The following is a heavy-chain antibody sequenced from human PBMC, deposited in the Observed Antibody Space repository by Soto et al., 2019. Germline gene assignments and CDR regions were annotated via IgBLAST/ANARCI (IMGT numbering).Heavy chain of an antibody. J-gene: IGHJ6*02. V-gene: IGHV3-48*02. D-gene: IGHD6-19*01. CDR1: GFTFSSYS. CDR2: ISSSSSTI. CDR3: ARERAVARDYYYYGMDV. Sequence: GGSLRLSCAASGFTFSSYSMNWVRQAPGKGLEWVSYISSSSSTIYYADSVKGRFTISRDNAKNSLYLQMNSLRDEDTAVHYCARERAVARDYYYYGMDVWGQGTTVTVSS.